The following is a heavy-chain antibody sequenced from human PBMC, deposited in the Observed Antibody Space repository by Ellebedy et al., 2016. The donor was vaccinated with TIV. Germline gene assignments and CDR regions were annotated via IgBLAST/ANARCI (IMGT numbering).Heavy chain of an antibody. CDR3: ARDGWFGELSFSWFDP. CDR2: IYTSGST. CDR1: GGSISTYY. D-gene: IGHD3-10*01. V-gene: IGHV4-4*07. Sequence: SETLSLTCTVSGGSISTYYWSWIRQPAGKGLEWIGRIYTSGSTNYNPSLKSRVTISVDTSKNQFSLKLSSVTAADTAVYYCARDGWFGELSFSWFDPWGQGTLVTVSS. J-gene: IGHJ5*02.